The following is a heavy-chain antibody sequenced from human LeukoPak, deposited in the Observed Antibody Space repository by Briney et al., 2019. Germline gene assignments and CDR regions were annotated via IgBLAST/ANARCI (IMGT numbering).Heavy chain of an antibody. D-gene: IGHD3-22*01. CDR2: IKQDGSER. CDR1: GFTFRGYW. J-gene: IGHJ4*02. Sequence: GGSLRLSCSASGFTFRGYWMTWVRQAPGKGLEWVANIKQDGSERHYVDSVKGRFTISRDNAKISLYLRMNSLRAEDTAVYYCAKGGYCDSSGYYLIPFDYWGQGTLVTVSS. V-gene: IGHV3-7*01. CDR3: AKGGYCDSSGYYLIPFDY.